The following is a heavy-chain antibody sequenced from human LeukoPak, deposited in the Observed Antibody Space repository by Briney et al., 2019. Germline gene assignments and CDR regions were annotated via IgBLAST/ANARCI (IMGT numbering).Heavy chain of an antibody. Sequence: GESLKISCTGPGCSFTSYWIGWVRQMPGKGLEGMGIIYPGDSDSRYSPSFQGQVTISVNKSISTAYLQRISLKASDTAMYYCARLGSGWFYDAFDIWGQGTMVTFSS. V-gene: IGHV5-51*01. J-gene: IGHJ3*02. CDR1: GCSFTSYW. D-gene: IGHD6-19*01. CDR2: IYPGDSDS. CDR3: ARLGSGWFYDAFDI.